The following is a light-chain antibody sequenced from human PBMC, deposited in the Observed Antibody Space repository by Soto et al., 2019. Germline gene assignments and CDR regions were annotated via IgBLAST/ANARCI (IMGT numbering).Light chain of an antibody. Sequence: MTQSKTLEPASVGNRITIXXQASQHIGNSLNWYQQLPGKPTKLXXYGATNSEAGVPLRFSVRGSWTHFAFAIAILERDDIATYFWQQYDDLPSVTCGQGTRLEIK. CDR1: QHIGNS. CDR2: GAT. V-gene: IGKV1-33*01. J-gene: IGKJ5*01. CDR3: QQYDDLPSVT.